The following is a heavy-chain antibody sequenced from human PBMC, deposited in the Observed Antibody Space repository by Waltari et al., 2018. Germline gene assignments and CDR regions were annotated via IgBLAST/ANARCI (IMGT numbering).Heavy chain of an antibody. D-gene: IGHD2-2*01. CDR3: AKDRYCNYISCYGGWVY. Sequence: EVQLVESGGGLVQPGGSLRLSCAASGFTFSSYAMSWVRQAPGKGLEWVSVIRGSGDNTYYADSVKGRFTISRDNSKNTLYLQMNSLIADDTATYYCAKDRYCNYISCYGGWVYWGQGNLVTVSS. CDR2: IRGSGDNT. J-gene: IGHJ4*02. V-gene: IGHV3-23*04. CDR1: GFTFSSYA.